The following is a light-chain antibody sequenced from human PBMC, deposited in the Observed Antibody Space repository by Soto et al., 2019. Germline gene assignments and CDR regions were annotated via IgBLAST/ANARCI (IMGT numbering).Light chain of an antibody. CDR2: DVS. V-gene: IGLV2-11*01. J-gene: IGLJ1*01. Sequence: QSALTRPRAGSGSPGQSVTISCTGTSSDVGAYNYVSWYQQHPAKAPNLMIYDVSKRPSGVPDRFSGSKSGNTASLTISGLQAEDEGDYSCCSYTHSAYVFGTGTKVPVL. CDR1: SSDVGAYNY. CDR3: CSYTHSAYV.